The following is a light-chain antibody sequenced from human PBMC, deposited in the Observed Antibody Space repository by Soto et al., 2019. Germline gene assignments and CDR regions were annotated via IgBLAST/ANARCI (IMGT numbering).Light chain of an antibody. CDR1: RSNIGSNS. Sequence: QSVLTLPPSVSGTPGQRVIISCSGSRSNIGSNSVNWYQQLPGTAPKLLIYINDQRPSGVPDRFSGSTSGTSVSLAISGLQSEDEADYYCASWDDRLKGYVFGTGTKVTVL. V-gene: IGLV1-44*01. CDR2: IND. J-gene: IGLJ1*01. CDR3: ASWDDRLKGYV.